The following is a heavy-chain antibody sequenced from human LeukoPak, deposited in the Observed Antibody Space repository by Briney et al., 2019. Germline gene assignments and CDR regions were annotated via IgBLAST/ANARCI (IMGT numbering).Heavy chain of an antibody. J-gene: IGHJ4*02. V-gene: IGHV3-21*01. CDR3: XXXXPSHDFDD. CDR1: XFTFSSYS. Sequence: CAASXFTFSSYSMNWVRQAPGKGLEWVSAISTSSGNMYYADSVKGRFTISRDNAKNSLYLQMNSLRVEDTAVYYCXXXXPSHDFDDWGQGTLVTVSS. CDR2: ISTSSGNM.